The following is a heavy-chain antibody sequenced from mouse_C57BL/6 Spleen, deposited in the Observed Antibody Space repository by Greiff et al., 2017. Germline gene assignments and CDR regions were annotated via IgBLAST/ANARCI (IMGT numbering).Heavy chain of an antibody. CDR1: GFNIKDYY. CDR3: ARTAQATSWFAY. Sequence: EVQLQQSGAELVKPGASVKLSCTASGFNIKDYYMHWVKQRTEQGLEWIGRIDPEAGETKYAPKFQGKATITADTSSNTAYLQLSTLTSEDTAVDYCARTAQATSWFAYWGQGTLVTVSA. CDR2: IDPEAGET. V-gene: IGHV14-2*01. D-gene: IGHD3-2*02. J-gene: IGHJ3*01.